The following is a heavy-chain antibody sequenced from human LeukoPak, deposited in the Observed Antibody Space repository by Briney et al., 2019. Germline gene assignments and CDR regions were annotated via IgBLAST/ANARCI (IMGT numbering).Heavy chain of an antibody. CDR3: ARRRDETATAAGYYHMDV. CDR2: IFPSGSI. D-gene: IGHD3-22*01. V-gene: IGHV4-4*09. Sequence: SETLSLTCTVSGASISSYYWSWFRRPPGKGLEWIAYIFPSGSINFNPSLKRRCSTSVDGSKNNFSMDLSSVTAADTAVYYCARRRDETATAAGYYHMDVWGKGTTVTVSS. J-gene: IGHJ6*03. CDR1: GASISSYY.